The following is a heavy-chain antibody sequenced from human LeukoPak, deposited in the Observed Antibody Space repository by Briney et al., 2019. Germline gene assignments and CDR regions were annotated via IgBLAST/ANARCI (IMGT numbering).Heavy chain of an antibody. J-gene: IGHJ4*02. V-gene: IGHV3-73*01. D-gene: IGHD4-17*01. CDR3: TSHTVTTDY. CDR2: IRSKANSYAT. CDR1: GFTFSGSA. Sequence: GGSLRLTCAASGFTFSGSAMHWVRQASGKGLEWVGRIRSKANSYATAYAASVKGRFTISRDDSKNTAYLQMNSLKTEDTAVYYCTSHTVTTDYWGQGTLVTVSS.